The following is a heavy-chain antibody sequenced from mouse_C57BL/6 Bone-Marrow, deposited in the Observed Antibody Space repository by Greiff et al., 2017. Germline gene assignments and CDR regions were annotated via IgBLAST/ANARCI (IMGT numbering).Heavy chain of an antibody. CDR1: GYSFTDYN. Sequence: VQLQQSGPELVKPGASVKISCKASGYSFTDYNMNWVKQSNGKSLEWIGVINPNYGTTSYNQKFKGKATLTVDQSSITSYMPLNSLTSVDSAVYYCARGYDYDYAMDYWGQGTSVTVSS. CDR2: INPNYGTT. CDR3: ARGYDYDYAMDY. V-gene: IGHV1-39*01. D-gene: IGHD2-4*01. J-gene: IGHJ4*01.